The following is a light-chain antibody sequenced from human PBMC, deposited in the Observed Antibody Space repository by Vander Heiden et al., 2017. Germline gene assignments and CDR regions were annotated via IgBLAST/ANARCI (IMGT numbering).Light chain of an antibody. CDR2: EAS. CDR3: QQRSSWPYT. V-gene: IGKV3-11*01. J-gene: IGKJ2*01. Sequence: DIVLTQSPATLSLSPGDRATLSCRASQSVSNYFAGYQQKPGQAPRLLIYEASNRATGFPARFSGRGSGTDCTLTISSLQPEDFAVYYCQQRSSWPYTFGQGTKLEI. CDR1: QSVSNY.